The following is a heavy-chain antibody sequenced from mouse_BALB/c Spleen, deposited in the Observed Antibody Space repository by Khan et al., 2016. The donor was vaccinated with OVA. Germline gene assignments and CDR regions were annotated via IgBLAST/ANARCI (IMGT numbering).Heavy chain of an antibody. CDR1: GYTFTDYA. D-gene: IGHD2-3*01. CDR2: ISTYSGNT. Sequence: QVQLQQSGPELVRPGVSVKISCKGSGYTFTDYAMYWVKQSHAKSLEWIGLISTYSGNTNYNQKFKGKATMTVDKSSNTAYMELARLTSEDSAIYYWARPAYDGYYDYWGQGTTLTVSS. V-gene: IGHV1S137*01. J-gene: IGHJ2*01. CDR3: ARPAYDGYYDY.